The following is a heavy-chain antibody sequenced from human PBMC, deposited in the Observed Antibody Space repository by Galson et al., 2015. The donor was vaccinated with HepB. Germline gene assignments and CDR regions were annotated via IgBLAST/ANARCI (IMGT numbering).Heavy chain of an antibody. Sequence: SLRLSCAASGFTFSSYSMNWVRQAPGKGLEWVSSISSSSSYIYYADSVKGRFTISRDNAKNSLYLQMNSLRAEDTAVYYCARGTNGGFGELLPGGDYWGQGTLVTVSS. D-gene: IGHD3-10*01. CDR3: ARGTNGGFGELLPGGDY. CDR1: GFTFSSYS. CDR2: ISSSSSYI. V-gene: IGHV3-21*01. J-gene: IGHJ4*02.